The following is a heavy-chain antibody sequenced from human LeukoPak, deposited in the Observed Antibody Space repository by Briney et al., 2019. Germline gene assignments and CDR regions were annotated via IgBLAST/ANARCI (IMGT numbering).Heavy chain of an antibody. J-gene: IGHJ4*02. Sequence: SGGSLRLSCTGSGFTFSNFAMSWVRQAPGKGLEWVSSISGTGGSTYYADSLKGRITISRDNSKNTLFLRMSSLRAADTAVYYCAKAFTGFWNHYLFDYWGQGILVTVSS. CDR3: AKAFTGFWNHYLFDY. CDR2: ISGTGGST. CDR1: GFTFSNFA. V-gene: IGHV3-23*01. D-gene: IGHD3-3*01.